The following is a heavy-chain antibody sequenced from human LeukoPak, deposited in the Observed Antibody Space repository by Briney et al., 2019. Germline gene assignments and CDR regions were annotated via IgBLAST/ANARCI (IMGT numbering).Heavy chain of an antibody. J-gene: IGHJ4*02. CDR3: ARDHRGNRDY. CDR2: INPDGSRT. CDR1: GFTFSTYW. D-gene: IGHD4-23*01. V-gene: IGHV3-74*01. Sequence: PGGSLRLSCAASGFTFSTYWVHWVRQAPGKGLVWVSRINPDGSRTDYADSVKGRFTISRDNAKNTLYLQMNSLRAEDTAVYFCARDHRGNRDYWGQGTLVTVSS.